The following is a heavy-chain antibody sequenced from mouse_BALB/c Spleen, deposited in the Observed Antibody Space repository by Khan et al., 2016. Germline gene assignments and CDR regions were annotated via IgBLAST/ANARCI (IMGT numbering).Heavy chain of an antibody. D-gene: IGHD1-1*01. CDR1: GFTFSNYG. V-gene: IGHV5-6*01. CDR2: ISSGGSYT. J-gene: IGHJ4*01. Sequence: EVELVESGGDLVKPGGSLKLSCAASGFTFSNYGMSWVRQTPDKRLEWVATISSGGSYTYYPDSVKGRFTISRDNAKNHLYLQMSSLKSEDTAMFYCARGVYYGSSYKYAMDYWGQGTSVTVSS. CDR3: ARGVYYGSSYKYAMDY.